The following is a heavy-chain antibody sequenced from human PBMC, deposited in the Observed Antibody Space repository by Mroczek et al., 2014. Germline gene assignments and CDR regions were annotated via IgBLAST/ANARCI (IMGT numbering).Heavy chain of an antibody. V-gene: IGHV4-34*01. J-gene: IGHJ4*02. CDR2: INHSGST. Sequence: QVQLVQSGAGLLKPSETLSLTCAVYGGSFSGYYWSWIRQPPGKGLEWIGEINHSGSTNYNPSLKSRVTISVDTSKNQFSLKLSSVTAADTAVYYCARALRGRAITMVRTRIYYFDYWGQGTLVTVSS. CDR3: ARALRGRAITMVRTRIYYFDY. D-gene: IGHD3-10*01. CDR1: GGSFSGYY.